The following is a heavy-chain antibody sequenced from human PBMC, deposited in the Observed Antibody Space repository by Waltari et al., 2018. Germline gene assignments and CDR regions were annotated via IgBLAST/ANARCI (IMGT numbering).Heavy chain of an antibody. CDR1: GYTFTGYY. V-gene: IGHV1-2*06. Sequence: QVQLVQSGAEVKKPGASVKVSCKASGYTFTGYYMPWVRQAPGQGLEWMGRINPNSGGTNDAQRFTGRVTMTRDTSISTAYMELSRLRSDDTAVYYCARVDSTGTGIAARPVRDYWGQGTLVTVSS. J-gene: IGHJ4*02. D-gene: IGHD6-6*01. CDR2: INPNSGGT. CDR3: ARVDSTGTGIAARPVRDY.